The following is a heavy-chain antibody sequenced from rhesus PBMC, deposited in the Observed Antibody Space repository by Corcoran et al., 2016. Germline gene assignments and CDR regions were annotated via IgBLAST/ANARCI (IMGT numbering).Heavy chain of an antibody. J-gene: IGHJ4*01. Sequence: QVQLQESGPGLVKPSETLSVTCAVSGDSSSGHYWSWIRQAPGKGLEWIGYIYGSDGTPNYNPSLKARVTLSVDTSQNHFSLRVTSVTAADTAVYFCARDHTGSFDSWGQGLLVTV. CDR1: GDSSSGHY. V-gene: IGHV4-169*02. CDR2: IYGSDGTP. CDR3: ARDHTGSFDS. D-gene: IGHD2-21*01.